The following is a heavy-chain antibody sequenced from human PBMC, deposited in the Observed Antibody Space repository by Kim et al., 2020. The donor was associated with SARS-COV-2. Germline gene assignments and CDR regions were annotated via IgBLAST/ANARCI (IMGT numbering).Heavy chain of an antibody. CDR2: IWYDGSKK. CDR3: ANGGSSSSWAHVY. V-gene: IGHV3-33*06. Sequence: GGSLRLSCAASGFTFSSYGMHWVRQAPGKGLEWVAVIWYDGSKKYYVDSVKGRFTISRDNSKNTLYLQMNSLRAEDTAVYYCANGGSSSSWAHVYWGQGTLVIVSS. D-gene: IGHD2-2*01. J-gene: IGHJ4*02. CDR1: GFTFSSYG.